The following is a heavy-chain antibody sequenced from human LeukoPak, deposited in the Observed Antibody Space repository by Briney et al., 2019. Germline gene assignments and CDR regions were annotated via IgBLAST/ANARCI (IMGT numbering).Heavy chain of an antibody. Sequence: PGGSLRLSCAASGFTFSNYGMHWVRQAPGKGLEWVALIQYDGSNKYYADSVKGRFTISRDNSKNTLYLQMNSLRAEDTALYYCANRYCSGGGCHRDYWGQGTLVTVSS. D-gene: IGHD2-15*01. V-gene: IGHV3-30*02. J-gene: IGHJ4*02. CDR2: IQYDGSNK. CDR3: ANRYCSGGGCHRDY. CDR1: GFTFSNYG.